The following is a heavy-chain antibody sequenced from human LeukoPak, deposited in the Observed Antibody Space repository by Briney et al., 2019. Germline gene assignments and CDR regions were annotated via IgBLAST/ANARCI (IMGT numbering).Heavy chain of an antibody. V-gene: IGHV4-59*01. D-gene: IGHD3-22*01. CDR3: ARLTWDSSGYLRAYWFDP. CDR2: IYYSGST. Sequence: SETLSLTCTVSGGSISSYYWSWIRQPPGKGLEWIGYIYYSGSTNYNPSLKSRVTISVDTSKNQFSLKLSSVTAADTAVYYCARLTWDSSGYLRAYWFDPWGQGTLVTVSS. J-gene: IGHJ5*02. CDR1: GGSISSYY.